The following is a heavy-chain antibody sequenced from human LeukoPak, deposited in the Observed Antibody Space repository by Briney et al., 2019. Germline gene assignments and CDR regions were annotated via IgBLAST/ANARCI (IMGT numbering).Heavy chain of an antibody. V-gene: IGHV1-18*04. CDR3: ARSGVGDFWSAQGYYYYYYMDV. D-gene: IGHD3-3*01. CDR2: ISAYNGNT. J-gene: IGHJ6*03. Sequence: ASVKVSCKASGYTFTDYYMHWVRQAPGQGLEWMGWISAYNGNTNYAQKLQGRVTMTTDTSTSTAYMELRSLRSDDTAVYYCARSGVGDFWSAQGYYYYYYMDVWGKGTTVTVSS. CDR1: GYTFTDYY.